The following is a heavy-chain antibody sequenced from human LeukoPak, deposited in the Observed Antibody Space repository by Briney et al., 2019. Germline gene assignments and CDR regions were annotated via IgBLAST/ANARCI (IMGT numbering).Heavy chain of an antibody. V-gene: IGHV1-2*02. Sequence: ASVKVPCKASGYTFTDYYLHWVRQAPGQGLEWMGWLNPNSGGTNFAQNFQGRVTMTRDTSITTAYMELSTLRSDDTAVYYCARYCPTSCNAGDTFDIWGQGTVVTVSS. CDR1: GYTFTDYY. J-gene: IGHJ3*02. CDR3: ARYCPTSCNAGDTFDI. D-gene: IGHD2/OR15-2a*01. CDR2: LNPNSGGT.